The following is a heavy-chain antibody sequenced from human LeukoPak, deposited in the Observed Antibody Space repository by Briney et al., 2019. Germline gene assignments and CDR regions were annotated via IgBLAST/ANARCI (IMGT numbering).Heavy chain of an antibody. CDR1: GGTFSSYA. Sequence: SVKVSCKASGGTFSSYAISWVRQAPGQGLEWMGGIIPIFGTANYAQKFQGRVTITADESTSTAYMELSSLRSEDTAVYYCARGNPEVFGVPRNWFDPWGQGTLVTVSS. CDR3: ARGNPEVFGVPRNWFDP. V-gene: IGHV1-69*13. CDR2: IIPIFGTA. J-gene: IGHJ5*02. D-gene: IGHD3-3*01.